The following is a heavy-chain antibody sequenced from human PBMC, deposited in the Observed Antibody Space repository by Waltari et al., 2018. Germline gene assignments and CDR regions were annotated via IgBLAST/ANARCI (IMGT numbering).Heavy chain of an antibody. Sequence: QLQLQESGPGLVKPSGTLSLPCVVSGDSMSGNSWWSWVRQSPDKGLEWIGQAHRSGRTNYNPSFASRAIVSLDTSMNQFSLRILSATAADTAVYYCARDLGRGLFLDSWGQGTLVTVSP. D-gene: IGHD2-15*01. CDR1: GDSMSGNSW. CDR3: ARDLGRGLFLDS. V-gene: IGHV4-4*02. CDR2: AHRSGRT. J-gene: IGHJ4*02.